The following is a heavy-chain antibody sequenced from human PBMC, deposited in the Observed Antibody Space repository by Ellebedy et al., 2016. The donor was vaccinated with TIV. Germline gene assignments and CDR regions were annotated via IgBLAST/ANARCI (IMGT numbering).Heavy chain of an antibody. CDR3: ARLTADYYDSSGYFDWDY. J-gene: IGHJ4*02. CDR1: GYRFTSYW. Sequence: GESLKISCKGSGYRFTSYWINWVRQMPGKGLEWMGRIDPSDSYTNYSPSFQGHVTISADKSITTAYLQWSSLKASDTAMYYCARLTADYYDSSGYFDWDYWGQGTLVTVSS. CDR2: IDPSDSYT. V-gene: IGHV5-10-1*01. D-gene: IGHD3-22*01.